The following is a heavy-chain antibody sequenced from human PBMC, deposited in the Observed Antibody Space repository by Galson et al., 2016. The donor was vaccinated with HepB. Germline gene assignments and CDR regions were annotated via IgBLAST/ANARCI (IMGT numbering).Heavy chain of an antibody. CDR2: AIPIIGTT. D-gene: IGHD4-17*01. V-gene: IGHV1-69*06. CDR1: GGTFSTYA. CDR3: ARELADYGDYVRGFYGMDV. Sequence: SVKVSCKASGGTFSTYAIHWVRQAPEQGLEWIGGAIPIIGTTNYGQKLLGRVTIAADKSTNLAYMVLSSLRSEDTAIYYCARELADYGDYVRGFYGMDVWGQGTTITVSS. J-gene: IGHJ6*02.